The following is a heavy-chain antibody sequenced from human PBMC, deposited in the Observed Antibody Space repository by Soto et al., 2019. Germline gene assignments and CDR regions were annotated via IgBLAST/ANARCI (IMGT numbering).Heavy chain of an antibody. Sequence: GGSLRLSCAASGFTFSSYAMGWFRQAPGKGLEWVANINGSGSETYYVDSVKGRFTISRDNAKNSLYLQMNSLRAEDTAVYYCARDNQGFWSGPFDYWGQGTLVTVS. J-gene: IGHJ4*02. CDR1: GFTFSSYA. D-gene: IGHD3-3*01. V-gene: IGHV3-7*01. CDR2: INGSGSET. CDR3: ARDNQGFWSGPFDY.